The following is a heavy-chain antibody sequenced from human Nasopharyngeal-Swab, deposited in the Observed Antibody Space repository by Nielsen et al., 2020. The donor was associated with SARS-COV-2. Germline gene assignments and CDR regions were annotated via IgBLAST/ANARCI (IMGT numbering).Heavy chain of an antibody. D-gene: IGHD6-19*01. CDR1: GGSFSGYY. Sequence: SETLSLTCAVYGGSFSGYYWSWIRQPPGKGLEWIGEINHSGSTNYNPSLKSRVTIPVDTSKNQFSLKLSSVTAADTAVYYCARSYSSGWGFFDYWGQGTLVTVSS. CDR2: INHSGST. V-gene: IGHV4-34*01. CDR3: ARSYSSGWGFFDY. J-gene: IGHJ4*02.